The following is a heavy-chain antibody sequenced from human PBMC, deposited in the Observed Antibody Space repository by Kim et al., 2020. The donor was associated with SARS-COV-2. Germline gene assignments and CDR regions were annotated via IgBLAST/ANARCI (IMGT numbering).Heavy chain of an antibody. V-gene: IGHV3-9*01. CDR1: GFTFGDYA. Sequence: GGSLRLSCAASGFTFGDYAMHWVRQAPGKGLEWVSGISWNSGSIGYADSVKGRFTISRDNAKNSLYLQMNSLRAEDTALYYCAKAAPYSPRPYYYYYMDVWGKGTTVTVSS. CDR3: AKAAPYSPRPYYYYYMDV. J-gene: IGHJ6*03. D-gene: IGHD4-4*01. CDR2: ISWNSGSI.